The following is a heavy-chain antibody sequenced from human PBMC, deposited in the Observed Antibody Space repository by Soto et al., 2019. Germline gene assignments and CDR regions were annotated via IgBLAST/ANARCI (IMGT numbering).Heavy chain of an antibody. Sequence: QVQVVESGGGVVQPGRSLRLSCAASGFTFSSFGMHWVRQAPGKGLEWVSLIWYDGSKKSYGDSVKGRFTISRDNSRNTVYLQMYSLRADDTAVYYCARDASCYSLWSGYYPSRNGMDVWGQGTTVTVSS. V-gene: IGHV3-33*01. CDR3: ARDASCYSLWSGYYPSRNGMDV. J-gene: IGHJ6*02. CDR2: IWYDGSKK. CDR1: GFTFSSFG. D-gene: IGHD3-3*01.